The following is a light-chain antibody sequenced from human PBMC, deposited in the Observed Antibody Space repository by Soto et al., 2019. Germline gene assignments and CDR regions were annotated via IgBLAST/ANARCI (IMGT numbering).Light chain of an antibody. V-gene: IGKV1-39*01. CDR2: DAS. Sequence: DIQMTQSPSSLSASVGNRVTITCRASQSISTYLNWYQKKPGKAPNLLIYDASRLQSGVPSRFSGSGGGTDFTLSISSVQPEDFETYLCQQSYMDPITFGQGTRLEIK. CDR3: QQSYMDPIT. J-gene: IGKJ5*01. CDR1: QSISTY.